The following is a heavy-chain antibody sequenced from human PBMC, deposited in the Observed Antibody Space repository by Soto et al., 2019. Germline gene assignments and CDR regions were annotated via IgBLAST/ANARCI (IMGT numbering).Heavy chain of an antibody. V-gene: IGHV1-3*01. CDR2: INAGNGNT. CDR1: GYTFTSYA. Sequence: ASVKVSCTASGYTFTSYAMHWVRQAPGQRLEWMGWINAGNGNTKYSQKFQGRVTITRDTSASTAYMDLSSLRTEDTAVYYCARAVAVPADFDYWGQGTLVTVSS. J-gene: IGHJ4*02. D-gene: IGHD6-19*01. CDR3: ARAVAVPADFDY.